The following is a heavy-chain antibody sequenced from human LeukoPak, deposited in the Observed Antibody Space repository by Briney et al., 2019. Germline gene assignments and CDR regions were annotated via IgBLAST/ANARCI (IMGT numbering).Heavy chain of an antibody. CDR2: ISSSGSTI. Sequence: GGSLRLSCAASGFTFSDYYMSWIRQAPGKGLEWVSYISSSGSTIYYADSVKGRFTISRDNSKNTLYLQMNSLRVEDTAVYYCARDHFPSFASVSYSDFDYWGQGTLVTVSS. V-gene: IGHV3-11*04. J-gene: IGHJ4*02. CDR3: ARDHFPSFASVSYSDFDY. CDR1: GFTFSDYY. D-gene: IGHD1-26*01.